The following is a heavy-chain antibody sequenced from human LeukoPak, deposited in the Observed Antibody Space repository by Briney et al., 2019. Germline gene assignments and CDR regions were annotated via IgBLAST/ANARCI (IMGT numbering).Heavy chain of an antibody. V-gene: IGHV1-18*01. CDR2: ISAYNGNT. Sequence: ASVKVSCKASGYTFTSYGISWVRQAPGQGLEWMGWISAYNGNTNYAQKLQGRVTMTTDTSTSTAYMELRSLRSDDTAVYYCARGSGSPITTLYYYYGMDVWGQGTTVTVSS. J-gene: IGHJ6*02. CDR3: ARGSGSPITTLYYYYGMDV. CDR1: GYTFTSYG. D-gene: IGHD3-10*01.